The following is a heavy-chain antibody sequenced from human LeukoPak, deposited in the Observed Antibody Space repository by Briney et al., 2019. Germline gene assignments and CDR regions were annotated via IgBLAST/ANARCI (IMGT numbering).Heavy chain of an antibody. Sequence: GSLRLSCAASGFTFSSYAMSWVRQAPGKGLDWVSAISGSGGSTCYADSVKGRFTISRDNSKNTLYLQMNGLKAQDTVIYYCTKIPAYQWWLYRDVWGKGTTGTVSS. CDR2: ISGSGGST. D-gene: IGHD2-15*01. CDR1: GFTFSSYA. J-gene: IGHJ6*03. CDR3: TKIPAYQWWLYRDV. V-gene: IGHV3-23*01.